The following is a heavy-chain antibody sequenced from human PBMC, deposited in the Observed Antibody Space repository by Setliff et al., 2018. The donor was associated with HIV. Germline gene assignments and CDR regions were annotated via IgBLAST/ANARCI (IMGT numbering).Heavy chain of an antibody. CDR3: ARGVPLLPPRN. V-gene: IGHV4-4*07. D-gene: IGHD1-26*01. J-gene: IGHJ4*02. Sequence: SETLSLTCTVSGYSISTAYYWGWIRQPAGKGLEWIGRIYTSGSTNYNPSLKSRVTMSVDTSKNQFSLKLSSVTAADTAVYFCARGVPLLPPRNWGQGALVTVSS. CDR2: IYTSGST. CDR1: GYSISTAYY.